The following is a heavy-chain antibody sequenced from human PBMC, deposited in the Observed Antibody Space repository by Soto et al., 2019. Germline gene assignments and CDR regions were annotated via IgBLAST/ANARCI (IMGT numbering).Heavy chain of an antibody. Sequence: QVQLVESGGGVVQPGRSLRLSCAASGFTFSSYGMHWVRQAPGKGLEWVAVIWYDGSNKYYADSVKGRFTISRDNSKNTLYLQMNSLRAEDTAVYYCARDRLYCSGGSCYSWLDYWGQGTLVTVSS. D-gene: IGHD2-15*01. CDR1: GFTFSSYG. CDR2: IWYDGSNK. V-gene: IGHV3-33*01. CDR3: ARDRLYCSGGSCYSWLDY. J-gene: IGHJ4*02.